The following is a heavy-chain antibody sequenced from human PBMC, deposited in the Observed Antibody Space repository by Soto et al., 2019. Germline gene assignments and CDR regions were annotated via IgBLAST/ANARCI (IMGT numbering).Heavy chain of an antibody. V-gene: IGHV3-74*01. CDR1: GFTFSSYW. Sequence: GGSLRLSCAASGFTFSSYWMHWVRQAPGKGLVWVSRINSDESSTSYADSVKGRFTISRDNAKNTLYLQMNSLRAEDTAMYYCARSRYSHDADYWGQGTMGTVSS. D-gene: IGHD5-18*01. CDR2: INSDESST. J-gene: IGHJ4*02. CDR3: ARSRYSHDADY.